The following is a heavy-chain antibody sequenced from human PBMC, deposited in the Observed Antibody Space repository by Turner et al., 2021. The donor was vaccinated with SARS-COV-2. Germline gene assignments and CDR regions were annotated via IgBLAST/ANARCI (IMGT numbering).Heavy chain of an antibody. CDR2: ISSTSSYI. CDR3: AREDDFWSGYHHYGMDV. J-gene: IGHJ6*02. CDR1: GFTFSSYS. V-gene: IGHV3-21*01. Sequence: EVQLVESGGGLVKPGGSLRLSCAASGFTFSSYSMNWVRQAPGKGLEWVSSISSTSSYIYCADSVKGRFTISRDNAKNSLYLQMNSLRAEDTAVYYCAREDDFWSGYHHYGMDVWGQGTTVTVSS. D-gene: IGHD3-3*01.